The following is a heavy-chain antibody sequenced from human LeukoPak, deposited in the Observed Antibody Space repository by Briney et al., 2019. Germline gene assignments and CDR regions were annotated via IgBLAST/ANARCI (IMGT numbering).Heavy chain of an antibody. CDR2: INWNGGST. D-gene: IGHD2-8*01. CDR1: GFTFDDYG. CDR3: ARELAHGYCTNGVCYNNWFDP. J-gene: IGHJ5*02. V-gene: IGHV3-20*01. Sequence: GGSLRLSRAASGFTFDDYGMSWVRQAPGKGLEWVSGINWNGGSTGYADSVKGRFTISRDNAKNSLYLQMNSLRAEDTALYHCARELAHGYCTNGVCYNNWFDPWGQGTLVTVSS.